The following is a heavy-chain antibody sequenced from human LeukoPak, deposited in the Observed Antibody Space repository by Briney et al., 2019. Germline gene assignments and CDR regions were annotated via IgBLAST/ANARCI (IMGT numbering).Heavy chain of an antibody. J-gene: IGHJ5*02. CDR3: ARHSSIAAAGTGWFHP. Sequence: PSETLSLTCTVSGGSISSSSYYWGWIRQPPGKGLEWIGSIYYSGNTYYNPSLESRVTISVDTSKNQFSLKLSSVTAADTAVYYCARHSSIAAAGTGWFHPWGQGTLVTVSS. CDR1: GGSISSSSYY. D-gene: IGHD6-13*01. V-gene: IGHV4-39*01. CDR2: IYYSGNT.